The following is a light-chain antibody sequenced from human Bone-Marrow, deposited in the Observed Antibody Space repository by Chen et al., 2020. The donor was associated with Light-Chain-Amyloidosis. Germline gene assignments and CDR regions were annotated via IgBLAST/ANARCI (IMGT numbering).Light chain of an antibody. J-gene: IGLJ3*02. Sequence: QTVVTQEPSFSVSPGGTVTLTCGLSAGSVSTSYYPSWYQQTPAQAPRTPIYSTNTRSSGVPDRFSGSRLGNKAALTITWAQADDESDDYCVLYMGSGISVFGGGTKLTVL. V-gene: IGLV8-61*01. CDR3: VLYMGSGISV. CDR1: AGSVSTSYY. CDR2: STN.